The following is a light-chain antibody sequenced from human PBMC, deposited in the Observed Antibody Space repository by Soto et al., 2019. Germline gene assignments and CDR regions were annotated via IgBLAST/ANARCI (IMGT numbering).Light chain of an antibody. V-gene: IGLV2-8*01. CDR1: NTNVGGYNY. CDR3: WSYAGRNTYV. Sequence: QSVLTQPPSASGSPGQSVSISCTGTNTNVGGYNYVSWYQQHPGKAPKLIIYEVNKRPSGFPDRSSASKTGSTASLTVSGLQADDEADYSGWSYAGRNTYVFGTGTKVTVL. J-gene: IGLJ1*01. CDR2: EVN.